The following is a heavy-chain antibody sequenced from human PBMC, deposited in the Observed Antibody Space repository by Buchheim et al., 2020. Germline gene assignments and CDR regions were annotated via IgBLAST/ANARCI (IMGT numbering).Heavy chain of an antibody. CDR2: IWYDGSNK. Sequence: QVQLVESGGGVVQPGRSLRLSCAASGFTFSSYGMHWVRQAPGKGLEWVAVIWYDGSNKYYADSVKGRFTISRDNSKNTLYLQMNSLRAEDTAVYYCARPHYYDSSGYFDAFDIWGQGT. V-gene: IGHV3-33*01. D-gene: IGHD3-22*01. CDR3: ARPHYYDSSGYFDAFDI. CDR1: GFTFSSYG. J-gene: IGHJ3*02.